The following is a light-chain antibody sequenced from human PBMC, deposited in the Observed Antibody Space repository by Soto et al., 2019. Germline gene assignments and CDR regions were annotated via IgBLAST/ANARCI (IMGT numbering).Light chain of an antibody. CDR1: QSVSSY. CDR3: QQYGGSPWT. V-gene: IGKV3-20*01. Sequence: EIVLTQSPATLSLSPGERATLSCRASQSVSSYLAWYQQKPGQAPRLLIYAASARAAGIPDRFSGSGSGTDVTLTISRLEPEDFAVYYCQQYGGSPWTFGQGTKVDIK. CDR2: AAS. J-gene: IGKJ1*01.